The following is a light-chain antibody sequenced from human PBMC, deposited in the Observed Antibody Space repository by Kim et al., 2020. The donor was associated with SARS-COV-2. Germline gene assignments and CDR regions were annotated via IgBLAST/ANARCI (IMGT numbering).Light chain of an antibody. Sequence: ASVGDRVTVTCRASQTIYNWLAWYQQKPGKAPKLLIYDASSLKDGVPSSFSGSGSGTEFTLTISSLQPDDFATYFCQQYLSSPCTFGQGTKVEIK. CDR3: QQYLSSPCT. J-gene: IGKJ1*01. V-gene: IGKV1-5*01. CDR1: QTIYNW. CDR2: DAS.